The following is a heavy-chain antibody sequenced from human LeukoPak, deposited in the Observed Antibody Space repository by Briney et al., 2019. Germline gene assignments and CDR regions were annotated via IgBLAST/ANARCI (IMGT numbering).Heavy chain of an antibody. V-gene: IGHV1-2*02. CDR2: INPNSGGT. Sequence: ASVKVSCKASGYTFTGYYMHWVRQAPGQGLEWMGWINPNSGGTNYAQKFQGRVTMTRDTSISTAYMELSRLRSDDTAVYYCAITSPPPKVRGNIYYYYYMDVWGKGTTVTISS. J-gene: IGHJ6*03. D-gene: IGHD3-10*01. CDR1: GYTFTGYY. CDR3: AITSPPPKVRGNIYYYYYMDV.